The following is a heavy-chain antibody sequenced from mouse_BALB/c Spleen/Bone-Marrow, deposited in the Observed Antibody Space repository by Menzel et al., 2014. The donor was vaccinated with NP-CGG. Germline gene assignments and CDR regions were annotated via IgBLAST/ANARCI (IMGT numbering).Heavy chain of an antibody. J-gene: IGHJ4*01. D-gene: IGHD4-1*01. CDR3: AGKGLWDVSYAMDY. V-gene: IGHV5-9-4*01. Sequence: EVQRVESGGGSVKPGGSLKLSCAASGFTFSNYAMSWVRQSPEKRLKWVAEVSGGGGYTYYPDTVTGRLTISRDNAKNTLYLEMSSLRSEDTAMYYCAGKGLWDVSYAMDYWGQGTSVTVSS. CDR2: VSGGGGYT. CDR1: GFTFSNYA.